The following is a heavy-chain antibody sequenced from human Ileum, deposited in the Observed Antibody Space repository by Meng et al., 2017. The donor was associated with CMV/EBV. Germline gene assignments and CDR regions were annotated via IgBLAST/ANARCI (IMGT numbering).Heavy chain of an antibody. D-gene: IGHD2-21*01. J-gene: IGHJ4*02. CDR3: AKQSVVASIWAPYEH. Sequence: GESLKISCAASGFTVSSTYMSWVRQAPGKGLEWLSNISSDGSNKHYAESVKGRCTISRDNSKDTLYLDLSSLGGDDTAIYYCAKQSVVASIWAPYEHWGQGAQVTVSS. CDR1: GFTVSSTY. V-gene: IGHV3-23*03. CDR2: ISSDGSNK.